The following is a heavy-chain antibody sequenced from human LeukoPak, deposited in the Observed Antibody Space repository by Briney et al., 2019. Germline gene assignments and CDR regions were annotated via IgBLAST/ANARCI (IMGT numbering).Heavy chain of an antibody. Sequence: ASVKVSCKASGYTFTSYDINWVRQATGQGLEWMGWMNPNSGNTGYAQKFQGRVTITRNTSISTAYMELSSLRSEDTAVYYCTRGPYNWNYDYGYYYYYMDVWGKGTTVTVSS. CDR2: MNPNSGNT. CDR1: GYTFTSYD. V-gene: IGHV1-8*03. CDR3: TRGPYNWNYDYGYYYYYMDV. J-gene: IGHJ6*03. D-gene: IGHD1-7*01.